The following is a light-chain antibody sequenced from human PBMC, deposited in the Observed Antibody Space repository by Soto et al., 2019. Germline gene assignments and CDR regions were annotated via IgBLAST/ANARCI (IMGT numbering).Light chain of an antibody. J-gene: IGLJ1*01. Sequence: QLVLTQPPSASASLGASVRLTCSVTGGHTNYAIAWHQQSPGKGPRYLMTVNFRGAHNKGAGIPDRFSGSSTGAERYLTISTLPSDDEAVYLCQTWGSDIHVFGPGTKLTVL. CDR3: QTWGSDIHV. V-gene: IGLV4-69*01. CDR1: GGHTNYA. CDR2: VNFRGAH.